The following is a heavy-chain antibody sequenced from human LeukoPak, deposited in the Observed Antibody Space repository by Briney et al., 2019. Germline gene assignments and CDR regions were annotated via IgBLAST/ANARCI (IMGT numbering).Heavy chain of an antibody. CDR2: MNPNSGNT. D-gene: IGHD2-15*01. CDR3: ARPDCSGGSCQGSYYYYYGMDV. J-gene: IGHJ6*02. V-gene: IGHV1-8*01. CDR1: GDTFTSYD. Sequence: ASVKVSCKASGDTFTSYDINWVRQATGQGLDWMGWMNPNSGNTGYAQKFQGRVTMTRNTSISTAYMELSSLRSEDTAVYYCARPDCSGGSCQGSYYYYYGMDVWGQGTTVTVSS.